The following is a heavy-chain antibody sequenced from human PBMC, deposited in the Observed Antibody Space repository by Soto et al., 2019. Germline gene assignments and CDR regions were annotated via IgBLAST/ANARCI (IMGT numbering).Heavy chain of an antibody. V-gene: IGHV3-11*01. J-gene: IGHJ6*03. CDR3: ARVVDDFWSGYSLHYYYMDV. Sequence: QVQLVESGGGLVKPGGSLRLSCAASGFTFSDYYMSWIRQAPGKGLEWVSYISSSGSTIYYADSVKGRFTISRDNAKNSLYLQMNSLRAEDTAVYYCARVVDDFWSGYSLHYYYMDVWGKGTTVTFSS. D-gene: IGHD3-3*01. CDR2: ISSSGSTI. CDR1: GFTFSDYY.